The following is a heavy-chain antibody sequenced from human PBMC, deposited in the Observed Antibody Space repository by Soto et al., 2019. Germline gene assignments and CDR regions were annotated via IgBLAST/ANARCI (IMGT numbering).Heavy chain of an antibody. Sequence: QLQLQESGPGLVKPSETLSLTCTVSGGSISSSSYYWGWIRQPPGKGLEWIGNMYYSGSTYYNPSLKSRVPMPLDTSKTQFSLKLSSVTAADTAVYYCATITVAGTPYYYMGVWGKGTTVTVSS. CDR1: GGSISSSSYY. V-gene: IGHV4-39*01. D-gene: IGHD6-19*01. CDR3: ATITVAGTPYYYMGV. J-gene: IGHJ6*03. CDR2: MYYSGST.